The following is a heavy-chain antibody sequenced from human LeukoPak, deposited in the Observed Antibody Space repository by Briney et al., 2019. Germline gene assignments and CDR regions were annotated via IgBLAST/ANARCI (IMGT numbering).Heavy chain of an antibody. D-gene: IGHD5-18*01. V-gene: IGHV3-48*01. CDR1: GFTFSSYS. J-gene: IGHJ5*02. CDR2: ISSSSSTI. Sequence: PGGSLRLSCAASGFTFSSYSMNWVRQAPGKGLEWVSYISSSSSTIYYADSVKGRFTISRDNAKNSLYLQMNSLRAEDTAVYYCAREGGLGYSLGNWFDPWGQGTLVTVSS. CDR3: AREGGLGYSLGNWFDP.